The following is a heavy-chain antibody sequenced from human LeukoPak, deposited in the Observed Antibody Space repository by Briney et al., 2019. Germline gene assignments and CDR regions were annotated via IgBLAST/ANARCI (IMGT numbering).Heavy chain of an antibody. V-gene: IGHV5-51*01. Sequence: GESLKIYCQGPGYSFTSYWIGWVRQMPGQGLEWMGFIYPGDSDIRYSTSFLCKVTSPADKSISTAYLQWSSLKASDTAMYYCARLSRQKYCSSTSCRLLHNWFDPWGQGTLVTVSS. D-gene: IGHD2-2*01. CDR3: ARLSRQKYCSSTSCRLLHNWFDP. CDR1: GYSFTSYW. CDR2: IYPGDSDI. J-gene: IGHJ5*02.